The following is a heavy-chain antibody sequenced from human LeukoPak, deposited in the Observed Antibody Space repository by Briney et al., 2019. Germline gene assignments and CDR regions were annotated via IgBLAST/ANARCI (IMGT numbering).Heavy chain of an antibody. D-gene: IGHD3-16*01. CDR2: LNTGGST. J-gene: IGHJ4*02. V-gene: IGHV4-4*07. CDR3: ARELGFGVVDLGY. Sequence: SETLSLTCTLSGGSISSYYWSWIRQPAGKGLEYIGRLNTGGSTNYNPPLKGRVTMSLDTSKNEFSLKVNSVTAADTAVYYCARELGFGVVDLGYWGQGILVTVSS. CDR1: GGSISSYY.